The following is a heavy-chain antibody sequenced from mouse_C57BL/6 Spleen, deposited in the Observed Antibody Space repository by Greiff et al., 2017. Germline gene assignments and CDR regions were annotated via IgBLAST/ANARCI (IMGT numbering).Heavy chain of an antibody. CDR3: ARDYYGGYAMDY. V-gene: IGHV1-55*01. D-gene: IGHD1-1*01. Sequence: VQLQQPGAELVKPGASVKMSCKASGYTFTSYWITWVKPRPGQGLEWIGDIYPGSGSTNYNEKFKSKATLTVETSSSTAYMQLSSLTSEDSAVYYCARDYYGGYAMDYWGQGTSVTVSS. CDR1: GYTFTSYW. J-gene: IGHJ4*01. CDR2: IYPGSGST.